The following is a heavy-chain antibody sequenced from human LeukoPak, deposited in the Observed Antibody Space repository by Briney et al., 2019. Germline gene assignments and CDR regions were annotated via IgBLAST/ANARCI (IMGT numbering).Heavy chain of an antibody. V-gene: IGHV3-74*01. D-gene: IGHD6-13*01. CDR3: ARGKQDFDN. J-gene: IGHJ4*02. CDR2: TNSDASST. CDR1: GFTFSSYA. Sequence: GGSLRLSCAASGFTFSSYAMSWVRQAPGKGLVWVSRTNSDASSTTYADSVKGRFTISRDNAKNTLYLQMNSLRAEDTAVYYCARGKQDFDNWGQGTPVTVSS.